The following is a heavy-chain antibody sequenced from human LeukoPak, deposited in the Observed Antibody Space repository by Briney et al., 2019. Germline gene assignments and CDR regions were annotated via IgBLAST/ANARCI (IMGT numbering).Heavy chain of an antibody. Sequence: GGSLRLSWAASGFTFSNYNMNWVRQAPGKGLEWVSSISSSSSYIYYADSVKGRFTISRDNAKDSLYLQMNSLRAEDTAVYYCARDDVRGIYYYGMDVWGQGTTVTVSS. D-gene: IGHD3-10*01. CDR1: GFTFSNYN. CDR3: ARDDVRGIYYYGMDV. CDR2: ISSSSSYI. V-gene: IGHV3-21*01. J-gene: IGHJ6*02.